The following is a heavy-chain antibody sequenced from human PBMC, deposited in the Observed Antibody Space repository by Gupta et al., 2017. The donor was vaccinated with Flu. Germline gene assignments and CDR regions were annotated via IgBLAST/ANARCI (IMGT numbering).Heavy chain of an antibody. CDR3: ASGGGYYSYYYMDV. D-gene: IGHD3-16*01. CDR2: TYYSGST. J-gene: IGHJ6*03. V-gene: IGHV4-59*01. Sequence: QVQLQESGPGVVKPSEPLSLTCTVSGGSIRSYYWSWFRQPPGKGLEWIGNTYYSGSTNYNPSLKSRVIMSVDTSKSQFSLKLSSVTAADTAVYYCASGGGYYSYYYMDVWGKGTTVTVSS. CDR1: GGSIRSYY.